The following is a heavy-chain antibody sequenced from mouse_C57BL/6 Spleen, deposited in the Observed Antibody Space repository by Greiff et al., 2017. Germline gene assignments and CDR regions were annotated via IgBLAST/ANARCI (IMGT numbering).Heavy chain of an antibody. CDR2: IYPRSGNT. D-gene: IGHD2-1*01. J-gene: IGHJ1*03. Sequence: QVQLQQSGAELARPGASVKLSCKASGYTFTSYGISWVKQRTGQGLEWIGEIYPRSGNTYYNEKFKGKATLTADKSSSTAYMELRSLTSENSAVYDGAREGLIYCGNVSYWYVDGWGTGTTVTVS. CDR1: GYTFTSYG. V-gene: IGHV1-81*01. CDR3: AREGLIYCGNVSYWYVDG.